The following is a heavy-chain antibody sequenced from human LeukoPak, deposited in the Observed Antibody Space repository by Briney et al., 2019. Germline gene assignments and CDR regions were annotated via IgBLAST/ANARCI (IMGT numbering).Heavy chain of an antibody. J-gene: IGHJ4*02. CDR3: ARAYYYDSSGYYYVLDY. CDR1: GFTFSSYD. D-gene: IGHD3-22*01. Sequence: GGSLRLSCAASGFTFSSYDMHRVRQATGKGLEWVSAIGTAGDTYYPGSVKGRFTISRENAKNSLYLQMNSLRAGDTAVYYCARAYYYDSSGYYYVLDYWGQGTLVTVSS. V-gene: IGHV3-13*01. CDR2: IGTAGDT.